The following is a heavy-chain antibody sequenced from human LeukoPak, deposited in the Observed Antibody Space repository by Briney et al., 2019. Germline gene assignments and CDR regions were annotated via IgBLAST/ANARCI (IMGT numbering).Heavy chain of an antibody. Sequence: GGSLRLSCAASGFTFSSYWMSWVRQAPGKGLEGVANIKQDGSEKYYVDSVKGRFTISRDNAKNSLYLQMNSLRAEDTAVYYCAKTEDDYVWGSYRYTPYFDYWGQGTLVTVSS. J-gene: IGHJ4*02. V-gene: IGHV3-7*03. CDR2: IKQDGSEK. D-gene: IGHD3-16*02. CDR3: AKTEDDYVWGSYRYTPYFDY. CDR1: GFTFSSYW.